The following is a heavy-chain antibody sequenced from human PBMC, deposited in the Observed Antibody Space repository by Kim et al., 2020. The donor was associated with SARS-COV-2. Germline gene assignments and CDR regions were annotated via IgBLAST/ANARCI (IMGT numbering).Heavy chain of an antibody. V-gene: IGHV3-23*01. CDR2: ISGSGGST. J-gene: IGHJ5*02. CDR3: AKVPYSWYQNNWFDP. D-gene: IGHD6-13*01. CDR1: GFTFSSYA. Sequence: GGSLRLSCAASGFTFSSYAMSWVRQAPGKGLEWVSAISGSGGSTYYADSVKGRFTISRDNSKNTLYLQMNSLRAEDTAVYYCAKVPYSWYQNNWFDPWGQGTLVTVSS.